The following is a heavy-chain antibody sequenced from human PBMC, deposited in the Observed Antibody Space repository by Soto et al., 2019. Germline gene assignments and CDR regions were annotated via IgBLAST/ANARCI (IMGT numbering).Heavy chain of an antibody. CDR3: ARELLY. CDR1: GFTFSSYA. CDR2: ISYDGSNT. J-gene: IGHJ4*02. V-gene: IGHV3-30-3*01. Sequence: QVQLVDSGGGVVQPGRSLRLSCAASGFTFSSYAMHWVRQPPGKGLEWVALISYDGSNTNYADSVKGRFTITRDNAKNALYLQMNSLGPGDTAVYYCARELLYGGQGTLVTVSS.